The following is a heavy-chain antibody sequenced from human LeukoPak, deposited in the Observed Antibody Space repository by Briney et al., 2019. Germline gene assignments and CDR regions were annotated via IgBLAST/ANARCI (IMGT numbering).Heavy chain of an antibody. V-gene: IGHV3-23*01. CDR2: ISCSDDGA. J-gene: IGHJ4*02. Sequence: GGSLRLSCAASGFTFSSYSMTSVRQAPGKGLEWVSSISCSDDGAYYADSVRGRFTIYRDNSKSTLYLQMSSLRAEDTAVYYCARGGISQAGQLGFWGQGTLVTVSS. CDR3: ARGGISQAGQLGF. D-gene: IGHD6-13*01. CDR1: GFTFSSYS.